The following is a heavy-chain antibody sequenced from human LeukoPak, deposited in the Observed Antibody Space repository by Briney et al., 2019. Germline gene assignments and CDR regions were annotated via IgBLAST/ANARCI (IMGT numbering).Heavy chain of an antibody. Sequence: GGSLRLSCAASGFTFSSYSMNWVRQAPGKGLEWVSSISSSSSYIYYADSVKGRFTISRDNAKNSLYLQMNSQRAEDTAVYYCARGITMVRGVFYFDYWGQGTLVTVSS. CDR3: ARGITMVRGVFYFDY. CDR2: ISSSSSYI. D-gene: IGHD3-10*01. CDR1: GFTFSSYS. J-gene: IGHJ4*02. V-gene: IGHV3-21*01.